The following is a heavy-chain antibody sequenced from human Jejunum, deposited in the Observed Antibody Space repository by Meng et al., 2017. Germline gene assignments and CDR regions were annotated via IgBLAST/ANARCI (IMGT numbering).Heavy chain of an antibody. Sequence: QVTGSGPGLVRPSETLSLTCTVSGGSVSSAAYYWNWIRQPPGKGLEWIGYIYYSGGTTYSPSLNSRVTISIDTAKNQVSLKVSSVTAADTAVYYCAHSSSSSSFGFDYWGQGTLVTVSS. CDR1: GGSVSSAAYY. J-gene: IGHJ4*02. V-gene: IGHV4-61*08. CDR2: IYYSGGT. D-gene: IGHD6-6*01. CDR3: AHSSSSSSFGFDY.